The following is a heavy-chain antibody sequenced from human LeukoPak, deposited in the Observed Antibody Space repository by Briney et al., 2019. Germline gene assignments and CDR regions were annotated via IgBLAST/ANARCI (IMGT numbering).Heavy chain of an antibody. CDR3: ASVRAAAGYFDY. CDR2: IYYSGST. V-gene: IGHV4-31*03. J-gene: IGHJ4*02. CDR1: GGSISSGGYY. D-gene: IGHD6-13*01. Sequence: SGTLSLTCTVSGGSISSGGYYWSWIRQHPGKGLEWIGYIYYSGSTYYNPSLKSRVTISVDTSKNQFSLKLSSVTAADTAVYYCASVRAAAGYFDYWGQGTLVTVSS.